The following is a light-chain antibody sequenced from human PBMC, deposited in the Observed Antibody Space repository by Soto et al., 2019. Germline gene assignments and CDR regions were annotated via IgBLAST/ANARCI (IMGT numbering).Light chain of an antibody. J-gene: IGKJ2*01. CDR3: QQYARPPFA. V-gene: IGKV3-20*01. CDR1: QRISNSY. CDR2: DAS. Sequence: IVLTQSPGTLSLSPRERATLSCRASQRISNSYLDWYQQKPGQAPRLLLYDASSRATGIPDRVSGSGSGTDFTLSISRLEPEDFAVYYCQQYARPPFAFGQGTKVEIK.